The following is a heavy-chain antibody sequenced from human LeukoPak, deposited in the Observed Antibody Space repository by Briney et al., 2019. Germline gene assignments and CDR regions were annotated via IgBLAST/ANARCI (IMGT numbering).Heavy chain of an antibody. CDR2: IDRDGSRI. J-gene: IGHJ4*02. D-gene: IGHD3-9*01. CDR1: GFTFSSYW. Sequence: PGGSLRLSCAVSGFTFSSYWMHWVRQAPGKGLVWVSRIDRDGSRINYADSVKGRFTISRDNSKNTLYLQMNSLRAEDTAVYYCAKDMRFDWTPYYFDYWGQGTLVTVSS. CDR3: AKDMRFDWTPYYFDY. V-gene: IGHV3-74*01.